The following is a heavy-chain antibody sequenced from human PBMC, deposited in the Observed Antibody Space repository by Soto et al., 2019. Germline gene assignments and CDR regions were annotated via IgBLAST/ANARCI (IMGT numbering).Heavy chain of an antibody. J-gene: IGHJ5*02. D-gene: IGHD6-13*01. CDR3: ARQMGRGSSWYGGWWYDP. Sequence: PSETLSLTCSVSGGSISSSSYYWGWIRQPPGKGLEWIGSIFYSGSTYHNPSLKSRVTISVDTSKNQFSLKLSSVTAADTALYYCARQMGRGSSWYGGWWYDPWGHGTLVTVSS. CDR2: IFYSGST. CDR1: GGSISSSSYY. V-gene: IGHV4-39*01.